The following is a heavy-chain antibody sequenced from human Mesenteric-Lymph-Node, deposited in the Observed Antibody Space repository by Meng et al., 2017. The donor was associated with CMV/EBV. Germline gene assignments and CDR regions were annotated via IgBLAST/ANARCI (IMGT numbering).Heavy chain of an antibody. CDR1: GYSFTSYW. CDR3: ARSHYYDNSGYDYYYYGMDV. CDR2: IYPGDSDT. Sequence: GESLKISCKGSGYSFTSYWIGWVRQMPGKGLEWMGIIYPGDSDTRYSPSFQGQVTISADKSISTAYLQWSSLKASDTAMYYCARSHYYDNSGYDYYYYGMDVWGQGTTVTVSS. D-gene: IGHD3-22*01. V-gene: IGHV5-51*01. J-gene: IGHJ6*02.